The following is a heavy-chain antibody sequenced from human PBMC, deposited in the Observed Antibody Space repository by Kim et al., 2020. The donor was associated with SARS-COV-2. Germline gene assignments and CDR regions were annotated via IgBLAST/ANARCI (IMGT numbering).Heavy chain of an antibody. J-gene: IGHJ4*02. D-gene: IGHD3-10*01. Sequence: SQTLSLTCAISGDSVSSNTAAWNWIRQSPSRGLEWLGRTYYRSKWYSDYAVSVKSRITTNPDTSKNQFSLHLNSVTPEDTAVYYCARDRGLGQVLFDYWGQGTLVTVSS. CDR3: ARDRGLGQVLFDY. CDR1: GDSVSSNTAA. CDR2: TYYRSKWYS. V-gene: IGHV6-1*01.